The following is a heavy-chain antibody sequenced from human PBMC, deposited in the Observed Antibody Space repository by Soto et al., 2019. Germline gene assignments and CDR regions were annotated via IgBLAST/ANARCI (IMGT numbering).Heavy chain of an antibody. CDR2: INPNSGGT. CDR3: AREAPKKLYYYGSGSYPLFDP. J-gene: IGHJ5*02. Sequence: ASVKVSCKASGYTFTGYYMHWVRQAPGQGLEWMGWINPNSGGTNYAQKFQGWVTMTRETSISTAYMELSRLRSDDTAVYYCAREAPKKLYYYGSGSYPLFDPWGQGTLVTVSS. D-gene: IGHD3-10*01. V-gene: IGHV1-2*04. CDR1: GYTFTGYY.